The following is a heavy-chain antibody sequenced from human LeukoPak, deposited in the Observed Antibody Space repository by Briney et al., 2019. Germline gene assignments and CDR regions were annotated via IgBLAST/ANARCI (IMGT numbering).Heavy chain of an antibody. V-gene: IGHV3-21*04. Sequence: PGGSLRLSCAASGFTFSSYSMNWVRQAPGKGLEWVSSISSSSSYTYYADSVKGRFTISRDNSKNTLYLQMNTLRAEDTAVYFCAKLVPLGRDCTPTSCLGTFDIWGQGTVVTVSS. CDR2: ISSSSSYT. D-gene: IGHD2-2*01. CDR3: AKLVPLGRDCTPTSCLGTFDI. CDR1: GFTFSSYS. J-gene: IGHJ3*02.